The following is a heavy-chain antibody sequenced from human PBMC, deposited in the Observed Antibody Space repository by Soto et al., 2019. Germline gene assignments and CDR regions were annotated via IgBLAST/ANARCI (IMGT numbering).Heavy chain of an antibody. J-gene: IGHJ5*02. D-gene: IGHD2-21*02. CDR2: ISSSSSTI. V-gene: IGHV3-48*02. CDR3: ARGLEVVTAILNWLDP. Sequence: PGGSLRLSCAASGFTFSSYSMNWVRQAPGKGLEWVSYISSSSSTIYYADSVKGRFTISRDNAKNSLYLQMNSLRDEDTAVYYCARGLEVVTAILNWLDPSGQGTMVTVYS. CDR1: GFTFSSYS.